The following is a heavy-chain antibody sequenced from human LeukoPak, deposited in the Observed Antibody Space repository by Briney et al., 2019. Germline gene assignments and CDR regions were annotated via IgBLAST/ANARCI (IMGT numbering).Heavy chain of an antibody. CDR2: ISGSSSTI. Sequence: GGSLRLSCAASGFTFSSYAMHWVRQAPGKGLEWGSYISGSSSTIYYADSVKGRFTISRDNGKNTLYLQMNSLRAEDTAVYYCARGSTYYDSSGQVPFDYWGQGTLVTVSS. CDR1: GFTFSSYA. CDR3: ARGSTYYDSSGQVPFDY. D-gene: IGHD3-22*01. J-gene: IGHJ4*02. V-gene: IGHV3-48*01.